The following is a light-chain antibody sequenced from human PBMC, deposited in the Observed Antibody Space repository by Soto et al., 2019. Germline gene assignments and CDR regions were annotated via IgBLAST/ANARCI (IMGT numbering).Light chain of an antibody. J-gene: IGLJ1*01. CDR1: SSDVGDYSY. Sequence: QSALTQPPSASGSPGQSVTISCTGTSSDVGDYSYVSWYQHHPGKAPKLIIYEVNKRPSGVPDRFSGSKSGTTASLTVSGLQADDGADYYCTSHTASTTRIFGTGTKVTVL. CDR3: TSHTASTTRI. CDR2: EVN. V-gene: IGLV2-8*01.